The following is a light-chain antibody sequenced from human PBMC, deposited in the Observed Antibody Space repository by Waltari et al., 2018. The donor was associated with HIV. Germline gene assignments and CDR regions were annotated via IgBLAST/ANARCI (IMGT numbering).Light chain of an antibody. Sequence: QSAPTQPPPASGSPGQSVPISCTGTSSDIGGSQYVSCYQQHPGKAPKLIIYEINKRPSGVPDRFSGSKSGITASLTGSRLQAEDEADYYCFSYAGSRDYVFGTGTKVTVL. J-gene: IGLJ1*01. CDR3: FSYAGSRDYV. CDR1: SSDIGGSQY. CDR2: EIN. V-gene: IGLV2-8*01.